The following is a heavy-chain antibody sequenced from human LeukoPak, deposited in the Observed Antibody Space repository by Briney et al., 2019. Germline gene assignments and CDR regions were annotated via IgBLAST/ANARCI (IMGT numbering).Heavy chain of an antibody. J-gene: IGHJ4*02. D-gene: IGHD6-19*01. CDR3: ARGPYGSGWYSFDY. CDR2: IYSSEHT. CDR1: VGSIRSLY. Sequence: SETLSLTCTVSVGSIRSLYWSWIRQPAGKGLEWIGRIYSSEHTNYNPSLKSRVTMSVDPSKNQFSLNLSSVTAADTAVYYCARGPYGSGWYSFDYWGQGILVTVSS. V-gene: IGHV4-4*07.